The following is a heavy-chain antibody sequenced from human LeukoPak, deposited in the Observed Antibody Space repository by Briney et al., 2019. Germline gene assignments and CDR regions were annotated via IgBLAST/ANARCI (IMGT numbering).Heavy chain of an antibody. J-gene: IGHJ3*02. V-gene: IGHV1-69*02. CDR2: IIPIVGVT. CDR1: GGTFSSYT. D-gene: IGHD5-12*01. CDR3: AATDKWHLGPCDAFDI. Sequence: GAAVKVSCKACGGTFSSYTTSWVRQAPGQGLEWMGRIIPIVGVTNYAQKFQGSVTITADKSTSTAYMELSSLRSEDTAVYYCAATDKWHLGPCDAFDIWGQGTMVTVSS.